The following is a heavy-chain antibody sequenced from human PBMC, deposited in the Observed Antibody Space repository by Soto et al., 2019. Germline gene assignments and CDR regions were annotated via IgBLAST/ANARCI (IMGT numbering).Heavy chain of an antibody. CDR3: ARASGESYPGSRVFDS. V-gene: IGHV3-23*01. CDR1: GFTFSSNA. Sequence: EVQLLESGGDLVQPGGSLRLSSAASGFTFSSNAMSWVRQAPGKGLEWVSVITNTGGDTLYADSVKGRFTISRDNSKNTLYLQMNSLRAEDTAIYYCARASGESYPGSRVFDSWGQGTRVTVSS. D-gene: IGHD3-10*01. CDR2: ITNTGGDT. J-gene: IGHJ4*02.